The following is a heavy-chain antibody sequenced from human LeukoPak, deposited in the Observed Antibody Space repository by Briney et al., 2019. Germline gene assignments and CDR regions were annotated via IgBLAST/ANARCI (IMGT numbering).Heavy chain of an antibody. D-gene: IGHD3-9*01. CDR1: GFTFSSYD. CDR3: ARGDYDILTGHGGFKYYGMDV. J-gene: IGHJ6*04. Sequence: GSLRLSCAASGFTFSSYDMHWVRQATGKGLEWVSAIGTAGDPYYPGSVKGRFTISRENAKNSLYLQMNSLRAGDTAVYYCARGDYDILTGHGGFKYYGMDVWGKGTTVTVSS. CDR2: IGTAGDP. V-gene: IGHV3-13*05.